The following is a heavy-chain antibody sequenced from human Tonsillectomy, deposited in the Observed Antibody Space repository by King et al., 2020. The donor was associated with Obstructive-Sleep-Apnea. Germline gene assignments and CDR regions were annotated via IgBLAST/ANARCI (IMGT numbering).Heavy chain of an antibody. Sequence: LVQSGAEVKEPGASVRVSCKASGYDFSSYGISWVRQAPGQGLEWLGWISDYDGKTNYAQKAQGRVTMTTHTSTRTAYMTLRSLRSDDTAVYYCARAGYYDSSGSRNYHYYGMDVWGQGTTVTVSS. CDR2: ISDYDGKT. CDR3: ARAGYYDSSGSRNYHYYGMDV. J-gene: IGHJ6*02. V-gene: IGHV1-18*04. D-gene: IGHD3-22*01. CDR1: GYDFSSYG.